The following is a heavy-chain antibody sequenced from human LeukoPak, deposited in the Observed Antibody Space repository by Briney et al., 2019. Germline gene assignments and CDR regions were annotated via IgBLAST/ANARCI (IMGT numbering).Heavy chain of an antibody. Sequence: QPGGSLRLSCAASGFTFSSYAMSWVRPAPGEGLEWVSAISGSGGSTYYADSVKGRFTISRDNSKNTLYLQMNSLRAEDTAVYYCAKDYGDFVNWFDPWGQGTLVTVSS. V-gene: IGHV3-23*01. CDR3: AKDYGDFVNWFDP. CDR2: ISGSGGST. CDR1: GFTFSSYA. J-gene: IGHJ5*02. D-gene: IGHD4-17*01.